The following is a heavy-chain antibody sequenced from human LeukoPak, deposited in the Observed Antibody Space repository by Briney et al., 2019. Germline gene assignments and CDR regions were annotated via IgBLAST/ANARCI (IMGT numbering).Heavy chain of an antibody. J-gene: IGHJ4*02. V-gene: IGHV3-66*03. CDR2: IYSCGST. D-gene: IGHD4-17*01. Sequence: GGSLRLSCAASGFTVSSNYMSWVRQAPGKGLEWVSVIYSCGSTYYADSVKGRFTISRDNSKNTLYLQMNSLRAEDTAVYYCARVYYGDYGFDYWGQGTLVTVSS. CDR1: GFTVSSNY. CDR3: ARVYYGDYGFDY.